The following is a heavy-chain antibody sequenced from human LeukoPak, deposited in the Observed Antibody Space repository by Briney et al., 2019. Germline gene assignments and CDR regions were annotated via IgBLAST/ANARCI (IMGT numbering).Heavy chain of an antibody. J-gene: IGHJ4*02. Sequence: GGSLRLSCAASGFTVSSNYMSWFRQAPGKGLEWVSVIYSGGSTYYADSVKGRFTISRDNSKNTLYLQMNSLRAEDTAVYYCAKDGAYYYDSSGYYYFDYWGQGTLVTVSS. CDR2: IYSGGST. D-gene: IGHD3-22*01. V-gene: IGHV3-66*01. CDR3: AKDGAYYYDSSGYYYFDY. CDR1: GFTVSSNY.